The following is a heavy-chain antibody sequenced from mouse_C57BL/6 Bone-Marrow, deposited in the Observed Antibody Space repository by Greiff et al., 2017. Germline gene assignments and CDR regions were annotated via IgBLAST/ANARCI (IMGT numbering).Heavy chain of an antibody. Sequence: EVKLQESGGGLVQPGGSMKLSCVASGFTFSNYWMNWVRQSAEKGLEWVAQIRLKSDNYATHYAESVKGRFTISRDDSKSSVYLQMNNLRAEDTGIYYCTGFSNFDYWGQGTTLTVSS. CDR2: IRLKSDNYAT. J-gene: IGHJ2*01. V-gene: IGHV6-3*01. CDR3: TGFSNFDY. D-gene: IGHD1-1*01. CDR1: GFTFSNYW.